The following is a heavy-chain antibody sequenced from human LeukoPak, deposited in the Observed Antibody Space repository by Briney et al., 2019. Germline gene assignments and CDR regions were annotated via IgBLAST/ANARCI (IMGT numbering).Heavy chain of an antibody. D-gene: IGHD2-2*01. CDR2: IYYSGST. V-gene: IGHV4-59*08. Sequence: SETLSLTCTVSGGSISSYYWSWIRQPPGKGLEWIGYIYYSGSTNYNPSLKSRVTTSVDTSKNQFSLKLSSVTAADTAVYYCARRGCSSTSCYGFTFDYWGQGTLVTVSS. CDR1: GGSISSYY. CDR3: ARRGCSSTSCYGFTFDY. J-gene: IGHJ4*02.